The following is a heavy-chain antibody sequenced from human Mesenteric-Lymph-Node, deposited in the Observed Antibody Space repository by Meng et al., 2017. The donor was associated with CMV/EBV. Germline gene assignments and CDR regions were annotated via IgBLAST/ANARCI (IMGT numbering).Heavy chain of an antibody. Sequence: SVKVSCKASGGTFSSYAISWVRQAPGQGLEWMGGIIPIFGTANYAQKFQGRVTITTDESTSTAYMELSSLRSEDTAVYYCAISAVDTAMAAFGYWGQGTLVTVSS. V-gene: IGHV1-69*05. CDR3: AISAVDTAMAAFGY. D-gene: IGHD5-18*01. CDR2: IIPIFGTA. CDR1: GGTFSSYA. J-gene: IGHJ4*02.